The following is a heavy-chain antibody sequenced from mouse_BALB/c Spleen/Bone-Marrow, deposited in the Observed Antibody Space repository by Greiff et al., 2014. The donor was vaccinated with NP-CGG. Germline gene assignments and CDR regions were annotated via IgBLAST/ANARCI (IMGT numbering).Heavy chain of an antibody. Sequence: DVKLVESGGGLVQPGGALKLSCAASGFTFSSYTMSWVRQTPEKRLEWVAYISNGGGSTYYPDTVKGRFTISRDNAKNTLYLQMSSLKSEDTAMYYCARRVWSRGGHYWGQGTPVTVSS. CDR2: ISNGGGST. V-gene: IGHV5-12-2*01. CDR3: ARRVWSRGGHY. CDR1: GFTFSSYT. J-gene: IGHJ4*01. D-gene: IGHD2-10*02.